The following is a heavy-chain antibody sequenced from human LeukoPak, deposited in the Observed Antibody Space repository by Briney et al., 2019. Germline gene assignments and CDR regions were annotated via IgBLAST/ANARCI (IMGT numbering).Heavy chain of an antibody. D-gene: IGHD5-12*01. CDR3: ARVPRRGYSGYDYAAPHDY. V-gene: IGHV1-18*01. CDR2: ISAYNGNT. J-gene: IGHJ4*02. CDR1: GYTFTSYG. Sequence: ASVKVSCKASGYTFTSYGISWVRQAPGQGLEWMGWISAYNGNTNYAQKLQGRVTMTTDTSTSTAYMELRSLRSDDTAVYYCARVPRRGYSGYDYAAPHDYWGQGTLVTVSS.